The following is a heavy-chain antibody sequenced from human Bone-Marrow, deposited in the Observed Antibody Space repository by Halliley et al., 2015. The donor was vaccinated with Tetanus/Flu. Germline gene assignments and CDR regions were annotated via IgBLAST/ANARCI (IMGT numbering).Heavy chain of an antibody. D-gene: IGHD1-7*01. Sequence: VQLVQSGGGLIQPGGSLRLSCAASGFTVSSNYMSWVRQAPGKRLEWVSSIFSNGNTYYTDSVKGRFTISRDNSKNTVYLQVHSRGAGAPAVFSCARWGWGELGDYFDYWGQGSLVIVSS. J-gene: IGHJ4*02. CDR3: ARWGWGELGDYFDY. CDR1: GFTVSSNY. V-gene: IGHV3-53*01. CDR2: IFSNGNT.